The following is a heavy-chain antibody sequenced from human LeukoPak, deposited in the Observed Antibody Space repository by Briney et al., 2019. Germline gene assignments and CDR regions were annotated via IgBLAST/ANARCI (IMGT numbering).Heavy chain of an antibody. V-gene: IGHV4-34*01. J-gene: IGHJ4*02. D-gene: IGHD2-2*02. CDR3: ARKVFCSSTSCYKRPYYFDY. CDR2: INHSGST. Sequence: PSETLSLTCAVYGGSFSGYYWSWIRQPPGKGLEWIGEINHSGSTNYNPSLESRVTISVDTSKNQFSLKLSSVTAADTAVYYCARKVFCSSTSCYKRPYYFDYWGQGTLVTVSS. CDR1: GGSFSGYY.